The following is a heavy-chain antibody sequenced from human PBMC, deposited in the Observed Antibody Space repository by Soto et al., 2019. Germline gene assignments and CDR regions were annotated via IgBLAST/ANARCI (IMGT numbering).Heavy chain of an antibody. CDR3: ARDRWQSYSSSPRGGNWFDP. J-gene: IGHJ5*02. D-gene: IGHD6-6*01. Sequence: PSETLSLTCTVSGGSISSGGYYWSWIRQHPGKGLEWIGYIYYSGSTYYNPSLKSRVTISVDTSKNQFSLKLSSVIAADTAVYYCARDRWQSYSSSPRGGNWFDPWGQGTLVTVSS. CDR2: IYYSGST. CDR1: GGSISSGGYY. V-gene: IGHV4-31*03.